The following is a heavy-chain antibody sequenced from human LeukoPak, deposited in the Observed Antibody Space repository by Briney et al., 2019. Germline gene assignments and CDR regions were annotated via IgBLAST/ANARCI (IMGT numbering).Heavy chain of an antibody. CDR3: AKDVAYTFDY. CDR2: IHYDGYTT. D-gene: IGHD3-16*01. Sequence: PGGSLRLSCVTSGFPLSTYGVHWVRQAPGSGLEWVAYIHYDGYTTNYADSVKGRFTISRENSKDTLYLQMNSLRTEDTAVYYCAKDVAYTFDYWGQGTLVTVSS. J-gene: IGHJ4*02. CDR1: GFPLSTYG. V-gene: IGHV3-30*02.